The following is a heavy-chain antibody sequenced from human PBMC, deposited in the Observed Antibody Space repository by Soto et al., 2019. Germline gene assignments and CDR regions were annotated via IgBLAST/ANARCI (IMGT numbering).Heavy chain of an antibody. D-gene: IGHD3-22*01. V-gene: IGHV1-18*01. J-gene: IGHJ6*02. CDR3: AFIGYYYDSSGYFPYYYGMDV. CDR2: ISAYNGNT. CDR1: GYTFTSYG. Sequence: ASVKVSCKASGYTFTSYGISWVRQAPGQVLEWMGWISAYNGNTKYSQKFQGRVTITTDTSTSTAYMELSSLRSEDTAVYYCAFIGYYYDSSGYFPYYYGMDVWGQGTTVTVSS.